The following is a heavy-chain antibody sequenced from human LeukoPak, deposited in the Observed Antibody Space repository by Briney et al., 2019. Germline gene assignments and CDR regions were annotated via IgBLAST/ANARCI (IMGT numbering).Heavy chain of an antibody. Sequence: GGSLRLSCAASGFTFSTYTMYWVRHPPGKGLGWVSIIGSSGGGIHYADSVKGRFTISRDNSKNALYLQMNSLRVEDTAVYYCAIDPNWGTHSWGQGVLVTVSS. V-gene: IGHV3-23*01. D-gene: IGHD7-27*01. CDR3: AIDPNWGTHS. J-gene: IGHJ4*02. CDR1: GFTFSTYT. CDR2: IGSSGGGI.